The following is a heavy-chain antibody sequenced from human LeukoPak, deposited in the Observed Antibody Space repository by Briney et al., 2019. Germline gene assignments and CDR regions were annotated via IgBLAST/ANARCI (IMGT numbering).Heavy chain of an antibody. CDR3: ARGGDYGGTRDYYYGMDV. D-gene: IGHD4-23*01. V-gene: IGHV3-13*04. Sequence: GGSLRLSCAASGFTFSNYDIHWVRQVTGKGLEWVSGIGTAGDTYYIDSVKGRFTISRENVKNSLYLQMNSLRAGDTAVYYCARGGDYGGTRDYYYGMDVWGQGTTVTVSS. CDR2: IGTAGDT. CDR1: GFTFSNYD. J-gene: IGHJ6*02.